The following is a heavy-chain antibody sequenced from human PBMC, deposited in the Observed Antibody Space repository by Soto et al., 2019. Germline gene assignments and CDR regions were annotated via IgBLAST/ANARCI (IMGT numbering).Heavy chain of an antibody. D-gene: IGHD6-13*01. V-gene: IGHV1-69*13. Sequence: SVKVSCKASGGTFSSYAISWVRQAPGQGLEWVGGIIPIFGTANYAQKFQGRVTITADESTSTAYMELSSLRSEDTAVYYCARGGAAAGRGYYYYGMDVWGQGTAVTVSS. CDR1: GGTFSSYA. J-gene: IGHJ6*02. CDR2: IIPIFGTA. CDR3: ARGGAAAGRGYYYYGMDV.